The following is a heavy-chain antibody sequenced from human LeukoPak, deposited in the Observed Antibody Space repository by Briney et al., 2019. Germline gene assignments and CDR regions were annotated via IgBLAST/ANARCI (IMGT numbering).Heavy chain of an antibody. CDR3: ARVDYGDYGFDY. J-gene: IGHJ4*02. CDR2: IYSGGST. CDR1: GFTVSSNY. D-gene: IGHD4-17*01. V-gene: IGHV3-66*01. Sequence: GGSLRLSCAASGFTVSSNYMSWVRQAPGKGLEWVSVIYSGGSTYYSDSVKGRFTISRDNSKNTLYLQMNSLRAEDTAVYYCARVDYGDYGFDYWGQGTLVTVSS.